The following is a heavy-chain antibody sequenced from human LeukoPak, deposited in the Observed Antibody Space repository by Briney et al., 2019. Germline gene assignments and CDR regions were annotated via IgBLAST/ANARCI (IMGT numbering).Heavy chain of an antibody. D-gene: IGHD1-26*01. V-gene: IGHV4-34*01. CDR1: GGSFGGYY. CDR3: ARVGYYYYMDV. Sequence: PSETLSLTCAVYGGSFGGYYWSWIRQPPGKGLEWIGEINHSGSTNYNPSLKSRVTISVDTSKNQFSLKLSSVTAADTAVYYCARVGYYYYMDVWGKGTTVTISS. CDR2: INHSGST. J-gene: IGHJ6*03.